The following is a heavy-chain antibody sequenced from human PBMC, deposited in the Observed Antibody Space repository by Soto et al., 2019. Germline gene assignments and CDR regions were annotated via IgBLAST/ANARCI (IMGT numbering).Heavy chain of an antibody. Sequence: GESLKISCKGSGYSFTSYWIGWVRQMPGKGLEWMGIIYPGDSDTRYSPSFQGQVTISADKPISTAYLQWSSLKASDTAMYYCARSSVHPEYYYYYYMDVWGKGTTVTVSS. CDR2: IYPGDSDT. D-gene: IGHD1-1*01. CDR1: GYSFTSYW. CDR3: ARSSVHPEYYYYYYMDV. J-gene: IGHJ6*03. V-gene: IGHV5-51*04.